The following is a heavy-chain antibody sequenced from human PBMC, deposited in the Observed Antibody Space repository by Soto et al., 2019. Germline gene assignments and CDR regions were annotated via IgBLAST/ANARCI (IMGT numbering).Heavy chain of an antibody. D-gene: IGHD3-22*01. J-gene: IGHJ4*02. V-gene: IGHV4-34*01. CDR3: ARGRNYYDSSGYYTKQDYFDY. CDR2: INHSGST. Sequence: SETLSLTCAVYGGSFSGYYWSWIRQPPGKGLEWIGEINHSGSTNYNPSLKSRVTISVDTSKNQFSLKLSSVTAADTAVYYCARGRNYYDSSGYYTKQDYFDYWGQGTLVTVSS. CDR1: GGSFSGYY.